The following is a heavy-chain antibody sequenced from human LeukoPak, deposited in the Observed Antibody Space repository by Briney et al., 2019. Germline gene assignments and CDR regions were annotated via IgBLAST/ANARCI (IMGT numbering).Heavy chain of an antibody. CDR1: GYTFTSYY. V-gene: IGHV1-46*01. CDR2: INPSGGST. D-gene: IGHD3-9*01. CDR3: ARDFYYDILTGYYRGSDFDY. J-gene: IGHJ4*02. Sequence: ASVKVSCKASGYTFTSYYMHWVRQAPGQGLEWMGIINPSGGSTSYAQKFQGRVTMTRDTSTSTVYMELRSLRSDDTAVYYCARDFYYDILTGYYRGSDFDYWGQGTLVTVSS.